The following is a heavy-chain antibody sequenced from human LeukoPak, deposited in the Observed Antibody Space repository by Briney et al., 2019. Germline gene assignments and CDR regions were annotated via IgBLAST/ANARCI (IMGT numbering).Heavy chain of an antibody. J-gene: IGHJ4*02. CDR2: IDPNDGST. CDR3: ARAGPYHGWDY. D-gene: IGHD6-19*01. CDR1: GYTFSSYY. Sequence: ASVKVSCKASGYTFSSYYMRWARQAPGQGLEWVGRIDPNDGSTIYARNLQGRVTMTSDTSTSTVYMELSSLRSEDTAVYYCARAGPYHGWDYWGQGTLVTVPS. V-gene: IGHV1-46*01.